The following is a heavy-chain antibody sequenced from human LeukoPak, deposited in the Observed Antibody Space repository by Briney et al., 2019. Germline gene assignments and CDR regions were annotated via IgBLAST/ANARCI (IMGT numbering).Heavy chain of an antibody. CDR1: GFTFTTYW. CDR3: ARDAVDTANAV. CDR2: INSDGSIT. J-gene: IGHJ6*02. V-gene: IGHV3-74*01. Sequence: PGGSLRLSCAASGFTFTTYWMHWVRQAPGKGLVWVSHINSDGSITSYADSVKGRFTISRDNAKNTLYLQMNSLRAEDTAVYYCARDAVDTANAVWGQGTTVTVS. D-gene: IGHD5-18*01.